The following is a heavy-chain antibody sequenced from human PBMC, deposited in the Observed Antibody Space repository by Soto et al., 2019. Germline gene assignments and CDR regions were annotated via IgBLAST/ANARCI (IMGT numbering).Heavy chain of an antibody. CDR1: GYPFTSYH. V-gene: IGHV1-46*01. Sequence: QVQMVQSGAEVKKPGASVKVSCKASGYPFTSYHMHWMRQAPGQGLEWMGIINPSDGRTRYGEKFQGRVTMTRDTSTSTVYMELSSLRSGDTAVYYCARARGYTFGYNYFDPWGQGTLVTVS. CDR2: INPSDGRT. D-gene: IGHD5-18*01. CDR3: ARARGYTFGYNYFDP. J-gene: IGHJ5*02.